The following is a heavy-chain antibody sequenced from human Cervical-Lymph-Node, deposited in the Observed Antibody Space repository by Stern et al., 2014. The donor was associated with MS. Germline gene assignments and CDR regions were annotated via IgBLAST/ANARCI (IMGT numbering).Heavy chain of an antibody. CDR3: ARTWIAVRNTKWFDP. J-gene: IGHJ5*02. V-gene: IGHV4-34*01. CDR2: LSHSESP. Sequence: VQLQQWGAGLLKPSETLSLTCAVYGGSFNAFYWSWIRQPPGKGLEWNGELSHSESPKYTPSLKGRFTISVDTSKDQFSLKLSSVTAADTAVYYCARTWIAVRNTKWFDPWGQGTLVTVSS. D-gene: IGHD6-19*01. CDR1: GGSFNAFY.